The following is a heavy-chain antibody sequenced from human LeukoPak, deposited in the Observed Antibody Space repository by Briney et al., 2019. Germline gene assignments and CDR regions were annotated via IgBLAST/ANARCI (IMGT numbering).Heavy chain of an antibody. CDR1: GFTFDDYG. CDR3: ARDAY. J-gene: IGHJ4*02. V-gene: IGHV4-59*01. Sequence: GSLRLSCEASGFTFDDYGMSWVRQVPGKGLEWIGCVYNSGTTVYNPSLTGRVTISVDTSKNQYSLNLRSVTAADAAVYYCARDAYWGQGILVTVSS. CDR2: VYNSGTT.